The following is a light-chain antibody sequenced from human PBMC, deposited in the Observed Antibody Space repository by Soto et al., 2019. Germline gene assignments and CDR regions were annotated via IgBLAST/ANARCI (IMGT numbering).Light chain of an antibody. CDR2: DAS. Sequence: DIQMTQSPSSLSASVGDKVTITCQASQDISNYLNWYQQKPGKAPKLLIYDASNLETGVPSRFSGSGPGTDFTFTISSLQPEDIATYYCQQYDNLPRTFGQGTKEDIK. J-gene: IGKJ1*01. CDR1: QDISNY. V-gene: IGKV1-33*01. CDR3: QQYDNLPRT.